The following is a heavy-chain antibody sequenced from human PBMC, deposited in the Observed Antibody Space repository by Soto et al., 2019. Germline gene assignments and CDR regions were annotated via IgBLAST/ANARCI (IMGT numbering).Heavy chain of an antibody. V-gene: IGHV4-4*02. CDR3: VGDGYTTPFDH. CDR2: IYYSGST. CDR1: GDSISSDKW. D-gene: IGHD5-12*01. Sequence: ETLSLTCAVSGDSISSDKWWSWVRQPPGKGLEWIGEIYYSGSTYYNPSLKSRVTISVDTSKNQFSLKLSSVTAADTAVYYCVGDGYTTPFDHWGQGTLVTV. J-gene: IGHJ4*02.